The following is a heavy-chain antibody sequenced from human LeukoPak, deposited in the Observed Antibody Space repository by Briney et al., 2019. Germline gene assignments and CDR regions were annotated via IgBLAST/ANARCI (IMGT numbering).Heavy chain of an antibody. Sequence: SETLSLTCTVSGGSISSGSYYWSWIRQPAGKGLEWIGRIYTSGSTNYNPSLKSRVTISVDTSKNQFSLKLSSVTAADTAVYYCARGWGVLRFFWFDPWGQGTLVTVSS. CDR1: GGSISSGSYY. D-gene: IGHD3-3*01. CDR2: IYTSGST. J-gene: IGHJ5*02. CDR3: ARGWGVLRFFWFDP. V-gene: IGHV4-61*02.